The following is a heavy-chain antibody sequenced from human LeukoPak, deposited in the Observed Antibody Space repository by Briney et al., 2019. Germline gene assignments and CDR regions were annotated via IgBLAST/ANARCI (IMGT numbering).Heavy chain of an antibody. D-gene: IGHD3-10*01. CDR1: GGSISSYY. J-gene: IGHJ3*02. CDR3: ARDPIRGKDAFDI. Sequence: SETLSLTCTVSGGSISSYYWSWIRQPPGKGLEWIGYIYYSGSTYYNPSLGSRVTMSVDTSKSQFSLKLDSVTAADTAVYFCARDPIRGKDAFDIWGQGTQVTVSS. V-gene: IGHV4-59*12. CDR2: IYYSGST.